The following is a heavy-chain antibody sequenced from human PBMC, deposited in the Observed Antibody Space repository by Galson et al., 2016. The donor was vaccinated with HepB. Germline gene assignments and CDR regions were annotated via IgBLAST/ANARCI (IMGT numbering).Heavy chain of an antibody. Sequence: SLRLSCAASGFTFSRYAMHWVRQSPGKGLEWVAVISFDGSDEQYADSVKGRFTMSRDNSKNTLYLEMNSLRTEDTAVYYCARDKVAATPYWFFDVWGRGTLVTVSS. CDR1: GFTFSRYA. J-gene: IGHJ2*01. CDR3: ARDKVAATPYWFFDV. V-gene: IGHV3-30*04. CDR2: ISFDGSDE. D-gene: IGHD2-15*01.